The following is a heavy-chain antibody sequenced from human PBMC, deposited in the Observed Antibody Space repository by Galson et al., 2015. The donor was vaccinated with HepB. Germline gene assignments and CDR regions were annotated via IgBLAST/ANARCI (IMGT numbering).Heavy chain of an antibody. CDR1: GYSFTSYW. CDR2: IDPSDSYT. CDR3: ASRYCSGGSCRDAFDI. V-gene: IGHV5-10-1*01. J-gene: IGHJ3*02. D-gene: IGHD2-15*01. Sequence: QSGAEVKKPGESLRTSCKGSGYSFTSYWISWVRQMPGKGLEWMGRIDPSDSYTNYSPSFQGHITISANKSISTAYLQWSSLKASDTAMYYCASRYCSGGSCRDAFDIWGQGTMVTDSS.